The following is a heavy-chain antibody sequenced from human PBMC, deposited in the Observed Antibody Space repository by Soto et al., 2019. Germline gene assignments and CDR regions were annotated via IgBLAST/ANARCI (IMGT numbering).Heavy chain of an antibody. Sequence: WGSLRLSCAASGFTFSTYSMNWVRQAPGKGMEWVSSISSSSSYIYYADSVKGRFTISRDNAKNSLYLQMNSLRAEDTAVYYCASRYCSGGSCYPGDFDYWGQGTLVTVSS. J-gene: IGHJ4*02. V-gene: IGHV3-21*01. CDR3: ASRYCSGGSCYPGDFDY. CDR1: GFTFSTYS. CDR2: ISSSSSYI. D-gene: IGHD2-15*01.